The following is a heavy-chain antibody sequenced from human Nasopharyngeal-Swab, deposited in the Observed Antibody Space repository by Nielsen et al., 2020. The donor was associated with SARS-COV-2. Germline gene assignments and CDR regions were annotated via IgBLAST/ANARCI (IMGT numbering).Heavy chain of an antibody. CDR1: GFTFSSYG. Sequence: SLKISCAASGFTFSSYGMHWVRQAPGKGLEWVAVIWYDGSNKYYADSVKGRFTISRDNSKNTLYLQMNSLRAEDTAVYYCARDVVVVAAFYYYYGMDVWGQGTTVTVSS. D-gene: IGHD2-15*01. J-gene: IGHJ6*02. CDR3: ARDVVVVAAFYYYYGMDV. V-gene: IGHV3-33*01. CDR2: IWYDGSNK.